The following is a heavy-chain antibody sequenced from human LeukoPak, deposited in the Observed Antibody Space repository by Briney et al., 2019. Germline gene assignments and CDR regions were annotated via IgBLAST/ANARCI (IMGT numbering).Heavy chain of an antibody. Sequence: PGGSLRLSCAASGFTVSTNYMSWVRQAPGKGLEWVALIRFTGSDESYAASVKGRFTISRDNSKNTLYLQMNILRAEDTAVYYCARDGGYCRSTGCEDVNWFDPWGQGTLVTVS. V-gene: IGHV3-33*08. D-gene: IGHD2-2*01. CDR2: IRFTGSDE. CDR1: GFTVSTNY. CDR3: ARDGGYCRSTGCEDVNWFDP. J-gene: IGHJ5*02.